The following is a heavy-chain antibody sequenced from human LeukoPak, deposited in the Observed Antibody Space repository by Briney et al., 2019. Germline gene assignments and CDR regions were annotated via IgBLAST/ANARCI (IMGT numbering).Heavy chain of an antibody. Sequence: GGSLRLSCAASGFTFGDYAMHWVRQAPGKGLEWVSGISWNSGTIGYADSVKGRFTISRDNAKNSLSLQMNSLRAEDTALYYCARSSEYTYGSFDYWGQGTLVTVSS. V-gene: IGHV3-9*01. CDR2: ISWNSGTI. J-gene: IGHJ4*02. CDR3: ARSSEYTYGSFDY. CDR1: GFTFGDYA. D-gene: IGHD5-18*01.